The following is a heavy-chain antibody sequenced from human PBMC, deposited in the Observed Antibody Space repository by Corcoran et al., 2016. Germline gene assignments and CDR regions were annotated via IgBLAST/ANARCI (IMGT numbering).Heavy chain of an antibody. V-gene: IGHV1-2*04. D-gene: IGHD3-3*01. CDR1: GYTFTDYY. CDR3: ARRVVTFFYGMDV. J-gene: IGHJ6*02. CDR2: ILPNTGGT. Sequence: QVQLVQSGAEVKKPGASVKVSCKASGYTFTDYYIHWVRQAPGQGLEWMGWILPNTGGTRYAQKFQGWVTMTRDTSISTAYMELSRLTSDDTAVYYCARRVVTFFYGMDVWGQGTTVTVSS.